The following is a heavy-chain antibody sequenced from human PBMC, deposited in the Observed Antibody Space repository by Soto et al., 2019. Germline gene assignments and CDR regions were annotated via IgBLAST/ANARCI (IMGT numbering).Heavy chain of an antibody. D-gene: IGHD6-25*01. CDR1: GSTFNNYA. Sequence: EVHLLESGGGLVQRGGSLRLSCVASGSTFNNYAMNWVRQAPGKGLEWVSNIGGRGGNTFYADSMRGRFTISRDNSKNTVYLQMNNLRVDDSATYYCAKPSAYADCAGSFDSWGQGTLVTVSP. CDR3: AKPSAYADCAGSFDS. CDR2: IGGRGGNT. J-gene: IGHJ4*02. V-gene: IGHV3-23*01.